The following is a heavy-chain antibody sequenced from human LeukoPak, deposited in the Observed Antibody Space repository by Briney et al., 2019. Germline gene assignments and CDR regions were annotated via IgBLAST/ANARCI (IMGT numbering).Heavy chain of an antibody. CDR3: AKDTPLCYFDY. CDR2: IRNDGSIV. D-gene: IGHD3-16*01. CDR1: GFAFSSYG. J-gene: IGHJ4*02. V-gene: IGHV3-30*02. Sequence: GGSLRLSCAASGFAFSSYGMHWIRQAPGKGLEWVAFIRNDGSIVYIADSVKGRFTIPRDNSKNTLHLQMNSLRPDDTAVYYCAKDTPLCYFDYWGQGTLVTVSS.